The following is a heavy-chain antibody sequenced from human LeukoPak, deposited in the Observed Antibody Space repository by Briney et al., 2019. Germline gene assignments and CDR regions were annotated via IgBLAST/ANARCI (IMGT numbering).Heavy chain of an antibody. V-gene: IGHV1-2*04. Sequence: ASVKVSCKAAGYTFTGYYMHWVRQAPGQGLEWMGWINPNSGGTNYAQKFQGWVTMTRDTSISTAYMELSRLRSEDTAVYYCARAPLSPYYYDSSGYYADWGQGTLVTVSS. CDR1: GYTFTGYY. D-gene: IGHD3-22*01. CDR2: INPNSGGT. J-gene: IGHJ4*02. CDR3: ARAPLSPYYYDSSGYYAD.